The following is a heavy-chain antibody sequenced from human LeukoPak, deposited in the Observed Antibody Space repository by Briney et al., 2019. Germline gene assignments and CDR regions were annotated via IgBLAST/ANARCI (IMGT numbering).Heavy chain of an antibody. CDR3: ARVSITMVRGVISYYYYYGMDV. J-gene: IGHJ6*02. V-gene: IGHV4-30-4*01. CDR1: GGSISSGDYY. Sequence: PSQTLSLTCTVSGGSISSGDYYWSWIRQPPGKGLEWIGYIYYSGSTYYNPSLKGRVTISVDTSKNQFSLKLSSVTAADTAVYYCARVSITMVRGVISYYYYYGMDVWGQGTTVTVSS. D-gene: IGHD3-10*01. CDR2: IYYSGST.